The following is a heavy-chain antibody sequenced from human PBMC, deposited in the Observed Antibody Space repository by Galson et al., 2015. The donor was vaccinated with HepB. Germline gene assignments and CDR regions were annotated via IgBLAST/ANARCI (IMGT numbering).Heavy chain of an antibody. CDR3: ARGGMGGMDV. Sequence: SVKVSCKASGYTFTSNGITWVRQAPGQGLGWMGWISPNNGNTNYAQKLRGRVTMTTDTFTSTAYVALRSLKSDDTAVYYCARGGMGGMDVWGQGTTVTVSS. J-gene: IGHJ6*02. CDR1: GYTFTSNG. CDR2: ISPNNGNT. V-gene: IGHV1-18*04. D-gene: IGHD3-16*01.